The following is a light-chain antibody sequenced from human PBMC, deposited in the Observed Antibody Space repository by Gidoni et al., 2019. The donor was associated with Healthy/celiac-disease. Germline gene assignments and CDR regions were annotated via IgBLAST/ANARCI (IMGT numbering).Light chain of an antibody. J-gene: IGKJ3*01. CDR1: QSLLPRNGYNY. CDR2: LGS. V-gene: IGKV2-28*01. Sequence: DLVIPQSPLSLPVTPGEPASTSCTSSQSLLPRNGYNYLDWYLQKPGQSPQLLIYLGSNRGSGVPDRFSGSESGTDFTMKISRVEAEDVGVYYCRQVLQTPFTFGPGTKVDIK. CDR3: RQVLQTPFT.